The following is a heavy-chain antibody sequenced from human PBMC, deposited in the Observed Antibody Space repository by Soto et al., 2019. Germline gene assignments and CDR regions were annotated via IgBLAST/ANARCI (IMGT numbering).Heavy chain of an antibody. V-gene: IGHV3-7*01. J-gene: IGHJ4*02. CDR3: ARTGDGHHDFLDY. D-gene: IGHD1-1*01. Sequence: WGSLRLSCSASGFTFSSYWMNWGRQAPGKGLEWVANINQDGNEDNLLDSVKGRFTISRDNAKNSLFLQMNSLRVDDTAVYYCARTGDGHHDFLDYWGQGALVTVSS. CDR2: INQDGNED. CDR1: GFTFSSYW.